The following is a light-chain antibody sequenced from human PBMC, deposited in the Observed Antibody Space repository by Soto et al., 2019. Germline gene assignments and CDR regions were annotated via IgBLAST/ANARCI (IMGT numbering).Light chain of an antibody. CDR2: DIS. Sequence: EIVLTQSPATLSLSPGERATLSCRARQTVYSDLAWYQQKPGQPPRLLIYDISSRATGTPARFSGSGSGTDFTLTISSLEPEDSAIYFCQQRSAWPLTFGGGTKVEI. CDR3: QQRSAWPLT. J-gene: IGKJ4*01. V-gene: IGKV3-11*01. CDR1: QTVYSD.